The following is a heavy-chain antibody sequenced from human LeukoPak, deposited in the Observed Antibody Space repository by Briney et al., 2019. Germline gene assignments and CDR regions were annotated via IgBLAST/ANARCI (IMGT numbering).Heavy chain of an antibody. CDR3: AKGTLTGYYGFYFDY. V-gene: IGHV3-23*01. CDR1: GFTFSSYA. Sequence: GGSLRLSCAASGFTFSSYAMSWVRQAPGKGLEWVSAISGSGGSTYHADSVKGRFTISRDNSKNTLYLQMNSLRAEDTAVYYCAKGTLTGYYGFYFDYWGQGTLVTVSS. D-gene: IGHD3-9*01. J-gene: IGHJ4*02. CDR2: ISGSGGST.